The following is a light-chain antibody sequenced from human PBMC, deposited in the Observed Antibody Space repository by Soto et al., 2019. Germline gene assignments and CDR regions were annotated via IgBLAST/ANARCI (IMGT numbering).Light chain of an antibody. V-gene: IGLV2-23*02. Sequence: QSALTQPASVSGSPGQSITISCTGTSSDVGSYNLVSWYQQHPGKAPKLMIFEVTKRPSGVSNRFSGSKSGNTASLTISGLQGADEADYYCCSYAGSRSYVLFGGGTKVTVL. CDR1: SSDVGSYNL. J-gene: IGLJ2*01. CDR3: CSYAGSRSYVL. CDR2: EVT.